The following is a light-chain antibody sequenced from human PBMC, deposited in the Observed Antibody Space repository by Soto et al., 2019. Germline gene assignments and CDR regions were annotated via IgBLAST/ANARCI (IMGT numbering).Light chain of an antibody. CDR1: QSVSSN. CDR2: GAS. J-gene: IGKJ3*01. Sequence: EIVMTQSPATLSVSPGERATLSCRASQSVSSNLAWYQQKPGQAPRLLIYGASTRATGIPARFSGSGSGTEFTLTISSLQSEDFAAYHCQQYNNWPFTFGPGTKVDIK. V-gene: IGKV3-15*01. CDR3: QQYNNWPFT.